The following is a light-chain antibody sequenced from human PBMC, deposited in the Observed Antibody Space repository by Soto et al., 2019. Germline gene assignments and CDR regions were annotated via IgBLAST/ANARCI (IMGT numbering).Light chain of an antibody. CDR2: AAS. CDR3: QHYNSYSEA. CDR1: QGISSN. J-gene: IGKJ1*01. V-gene: IGKV1-9*01. Sequence: IQLTQSPSFLSASVGDRVTITCRASQGISSNLAWYQQKPGKAPKLLIYAASTLQSGVPSRFSGSGSGTKFTLTIASLQPDDFATYYCQHYNSYSEAFGQGTKV.